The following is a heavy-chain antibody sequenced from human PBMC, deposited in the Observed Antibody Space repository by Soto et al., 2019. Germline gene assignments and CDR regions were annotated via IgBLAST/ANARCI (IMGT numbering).Heavy chain of an antibody. J-gene: IGHJ5*02. CDR3: ARYGQRFLEWLPYNMYNWFDP. CDR1: GYSFTSYW. Sequence: EVQLVQSGAEVKKPGESLKISCKGSGYSFTSYWIGWVRQMPGKGLEWMGIIYPGDSDTRYSPSFQGQVTISADKSISTAYLQWSSLKASDTAMYYCARYGQRFLEWLPYNMYNWFDPWGQGTLVTVSS. D-gene: IGHD3-3*01. CDR2: IYPGDSDT. V-gene: IGHV5-51*01.